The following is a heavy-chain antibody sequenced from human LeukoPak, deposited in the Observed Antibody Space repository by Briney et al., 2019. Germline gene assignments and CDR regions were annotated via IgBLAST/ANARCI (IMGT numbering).Heavy chain of an antibody. CDR1: GGAFSGYY. CDR2: INHSGST. D-gene: IGHD3-3*01. CDR3: AIRTRITIFGVVITDGMDV. J-gene: IGHJ6*02. Sequence: SETLSLTCAVYGGAFSGYYWSWIRQPPGKGLEWIGEINHSGSTNYNPSLKSRVTISVDTSKNQFSLKLSSATAADTAVYYCAIRTRITIFGVVITDGMDVWGQGTTVTVSS. V-gene: IGHV4-34*01.